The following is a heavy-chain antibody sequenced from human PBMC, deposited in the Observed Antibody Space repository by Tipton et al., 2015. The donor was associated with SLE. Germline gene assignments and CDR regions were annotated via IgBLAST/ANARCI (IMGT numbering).Heavy chain of an antibody. V-gene: IGHV4-59*01. Sequence: TLSLTCTVSGGSISSYYWSWIRQPPGKGLEYIGYIYYSGSTNYNPSLKSRVTISVDTSKNQFSLKLSSVTAADTAVYYCARDGITVRTGAFDIWGQGTMVTVSS. J-gene: IGHJ3*02. CDR2: IYYSGST. D-gene: IGHD6-19*01. CDR1: GGSISSYY. CDR3: ARDGITVRTGAFDI.